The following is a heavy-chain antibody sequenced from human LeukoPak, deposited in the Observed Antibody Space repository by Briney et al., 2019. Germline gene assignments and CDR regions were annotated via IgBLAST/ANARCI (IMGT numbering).Heavy chain of an antibody. D-gene: IGHD3-22*01. V-gene: IGHV3-30*02. CDR2: IRSDGSDK. Sequence: GGSLRLSCAAYGFIFSSYGMHWVRQPPGKGLEWVAFIRSDGSDKYYVDSVKGRFTISRDNSKNTLWLQMNSLRAEDTAVYYCAKHDSSSDFWGQGTLVTVSS. CDR1: GFIFSSYG. CDR3: AKHDSSSDF. J-gene: IGHJ4*02.